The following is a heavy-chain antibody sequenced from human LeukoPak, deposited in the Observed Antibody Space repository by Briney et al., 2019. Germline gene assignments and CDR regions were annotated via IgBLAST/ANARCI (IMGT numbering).Heavy chain of an antibody. CDR3: VREHTYYYDSSGDAFDI. V-gene: IGHV3-20*04. D-gene: IGHD3-22*01. J-gene: IGHJ3*02. CDR1: GFTFDDYA. CDR2: INWNGGST. Sequence: GGSLRLSCGASGFTFDDYAMSWVRQAPGKGLEWVSGINWNGGSTGYADSVKGRFTISRDNAKNSLYLQMNSLRAEDTALYYCVREHTYYYDSSGDAFDIWGQGTMVTVSS.